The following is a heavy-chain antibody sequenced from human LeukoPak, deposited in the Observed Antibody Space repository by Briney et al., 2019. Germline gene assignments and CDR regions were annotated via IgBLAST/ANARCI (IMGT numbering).Heavy chain of an antibody. CDR3: AKARGSSSWSPFDY. Sequence: GGSLRLSCAASGFTFRSYAITWVRQAPGKGLEWVSTISAIGGTTYYADSVKGRFTISRDNSKNTLYLQMNSLRAEDTAVYYCAKARGSSSWSPFDYWGQGTLVTVSS. D-gene: IGHD6-13*01. CDR2: ISAIGGTT. CDR1: GFTFRSYA. J-gene: IGHJ4*02. V-gene: IGHV3-23*01.